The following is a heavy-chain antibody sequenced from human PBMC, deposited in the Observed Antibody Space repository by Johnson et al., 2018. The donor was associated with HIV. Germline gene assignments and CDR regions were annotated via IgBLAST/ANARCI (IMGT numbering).Heavy chain of an antibody. CDR3: ARASSGYYSDAFDI. CDR1: GFTVSSNY. D-gene: IGHD3-22*01. J-gene: IGHJ3*02. Sequence: VQLVESGGGLVQPGGSLRLCCAASGFTVSSNYMTWVRQGPGKGLEWVSVLNSGGSTYYADSVKGRFTISRDNSKNTMYLQMNSLRAEDTAVYYCARASSGYYSDAFDIWGQGTMVTVSS. V-gene: IGHV3-66*02. CDR2: LNSGGST.